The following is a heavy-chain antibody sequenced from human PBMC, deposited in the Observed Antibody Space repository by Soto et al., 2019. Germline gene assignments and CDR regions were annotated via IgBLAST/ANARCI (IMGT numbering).Heavy chain of an antibody. D-gene: IGHD2-15*01. CDR1: GFTFTSSA. V-gene: IGHV1-58*01. CDR2: IVVGSGNT. J-gene: IGHJ3*02. CDR3: AAEGQLVAAWGAFDI. Sequence: SVKVSCKASGFTFTSSAVQWLRQARGQRLEWIGWIVVGSGNTNYAQKFQERVTITRDMSTSTAYMELSSLRSEDTAVYYCAAEGQLVAAWGAFDIWGQGTMVTVSS.